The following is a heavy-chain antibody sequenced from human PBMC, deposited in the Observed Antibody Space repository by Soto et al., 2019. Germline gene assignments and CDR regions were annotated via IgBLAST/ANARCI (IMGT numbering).Heavy chain of an antibody. CDR3: ARDASSWYSGYYYGMDA. D-gene: IGHD6-13*01. Sequence: SETLSLTCTVSGGSISSYYWSWIRQPPGKGLEWIGYIYYSGSTNYNPSLKSRVTISVDTSKNQFSLKLSSVTAADTAVYYCARDASSWYSGYYYGMDAWGQGTTVTVSS. J-gene: IGHJ6*02. V-gene: IGHV4-59*01. CDR1: GGSISSYY. CDR2: IYYSGST.